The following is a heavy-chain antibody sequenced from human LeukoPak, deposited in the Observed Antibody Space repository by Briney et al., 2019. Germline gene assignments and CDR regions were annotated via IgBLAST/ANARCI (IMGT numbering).Heavy chain of an antibody. CDR1: GGTFSSYA. Sequence: SVKASCKASGGTFSSYAISWVRQAPGQGLEWMGRIIPILGIANYAQKFQGRVTITADKSTSTAYMELSSLRSEDTAVYYCARGDDSGSYLDFDYWGQGTTVTVSS. J-gene: IGHJ4*03. CDR2: IIPILGIA. D-gene: IGHD1-26*01. V-gene: IGHV1-69*04. CDR3: ARGDDSGSYLDFDY.